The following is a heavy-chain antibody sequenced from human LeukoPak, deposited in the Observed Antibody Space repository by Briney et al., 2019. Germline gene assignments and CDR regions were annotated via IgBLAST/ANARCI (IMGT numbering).Heavy chain of an antibody. V-gene: IGHV3-33*01. CDR1: GFTFSSYG. CDR2: IWYDGSNK. J-gene: IGHJ4*02. D-gene: IGHD6-19*01. Sequence: GGSLRLSCAASGFTFSSYGILWGRQAPGKGLEWVAVIWYDGSNKYYADSVEGRFTISRDRSKNTVYLQMNSLRADDTAVYYCARLGSGWAIDYWGQGTLVTVSS. CDR3: ARLGSGWAIDY.